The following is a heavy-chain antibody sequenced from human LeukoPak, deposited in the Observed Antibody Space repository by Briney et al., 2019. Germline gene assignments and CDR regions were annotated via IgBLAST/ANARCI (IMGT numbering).Heavy chain of an antibody. D-gene: IGHD2-2*01. CDR1: GYSFTSYW. CDR2: IYPGDSET. V-gene: IGHV5-51*01. Sequence: GESLKIPCKGSGYSFTSYWIAWVRQMPGKGLEWMGIIYPGDSETRYSPSFQGQVTISADRSISTAYLQWSSLKASDTAMYYCASLATDCSSSSCYFAGRTFDIWGQGTMVTVSS. CDR3: ASLATDCSSSSCYFAGRTFDI. J-gene: IGHJ3*02.